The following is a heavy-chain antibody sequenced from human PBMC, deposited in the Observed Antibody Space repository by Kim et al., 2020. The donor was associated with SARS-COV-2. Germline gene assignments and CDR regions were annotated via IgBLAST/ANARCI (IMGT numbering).Heavy chain of an antibody. CDR3: ARGLGYIYGSYFDY. V-gene: IGHV4-4*01. CDR1: GDSISSGNW. Sequence: SETLSLTCAVSGDSISSGNWWSWVRQPPGKGLEWIGEIFHSGSTNYNPSLKSRVTISVDKSKNQFSLKLSSVTAADTAVYCCARGLGYIYGSYFDYWGQGTLVTVSS. J-gene: IGHJ4*02. D-gene: IGHD5-18*01. CDR2: IFHSGST.